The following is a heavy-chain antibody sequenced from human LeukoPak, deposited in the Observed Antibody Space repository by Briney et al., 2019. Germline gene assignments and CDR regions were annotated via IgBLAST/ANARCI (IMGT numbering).Heavy chain of an antibody. J-gene: IGHJ3*02. D-gene: IGHD1-26*01. CDR2: XXPNSGGT. Sequence: ASVKVSCKASGYTFTGYYMHWVRQAPGQGLEWXXXXXPNSGGTNYAQXFXXXVTMTRDTSISTAYMELSRLRSDDTAVYYCAGVSYSGSPHVGAFDIWGQGTMVTVSS. CDR1: GYTFTGYY. V-gene: IGHV1-2*02. CDR3: AGVSYSGSPHVGAFDI.